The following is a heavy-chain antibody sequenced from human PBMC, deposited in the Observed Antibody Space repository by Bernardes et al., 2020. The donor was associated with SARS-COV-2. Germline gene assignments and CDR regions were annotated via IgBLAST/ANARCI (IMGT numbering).Heavy chain of an antibody. CDR2: ISSTSYHI. J-gene: IGHJ4*02. CDR1: GFTFSTYS. D-gene: IGHD6-6*01. CDR3: VRDIRDSTSSDC. V-gene: IGHV3-21*01. Sequence: GGSLRLSCAASGFTFSTYSMNWVRQAPGKGLEWVSSISSTSYHIYYADSVKGRFTISRDNARNSLYLQMNSLRAEDMAVYYCVRDIRDSTSSDCWGQGTLVIVSS.